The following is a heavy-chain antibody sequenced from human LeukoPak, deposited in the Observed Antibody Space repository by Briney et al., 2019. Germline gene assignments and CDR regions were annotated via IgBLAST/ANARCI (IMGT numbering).Heavy chain of an antibody. V-gene: IGHV3-7*01. D-gene: IGHD6-13*01. CDR1: GFTFSTYW. CDR3: ARDRVWTVLY. J-gene: IGHJ4*02. Sequence: GGSQRLSCAASGFTFSTYWMSWVRQAPGKGLEWVANINQDGSEKYYVDSVKGRFTISRDNAKNSLYLHMNSLRAEDTATYYCARDRVWTVLYWGQGTLVTVSS. CDR2: INQDGSEK.